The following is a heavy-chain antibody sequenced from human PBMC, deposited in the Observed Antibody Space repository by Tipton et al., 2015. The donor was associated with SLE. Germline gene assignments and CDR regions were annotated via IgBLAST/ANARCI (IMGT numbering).Heavy chain of an antibody. CDR3: AREEAARPGWYFDL. Sequence: TLSLTCAVYGESFSGYYWSWIRQPPGKGLEWIGYIYYSGSTNYNPSLKSRVTISVDTSKNQFSLKLSSVTAADTAVYYCAREEAARPGWYFDLWGRGTLVTVSS. V-gene: IGHV4-59*01. D-gene: IGHD6-6*01. CDR1: GESFSGYY. CDR2: IYYSGST. J-gene: IGHJ2*01.